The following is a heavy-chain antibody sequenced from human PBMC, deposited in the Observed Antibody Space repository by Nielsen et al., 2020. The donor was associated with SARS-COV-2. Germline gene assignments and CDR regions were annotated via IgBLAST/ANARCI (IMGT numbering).Heavy chain of an antibody. CDR1: GGSMSGSTYY. CDR2: IYYSGST. Sequence: SETLSLTCTVSGGSMSGSTYYWGWIRQPPGKGLEWIGSIYYSGSTYYNPSLKSRVTISVDTSKNQFSLKLSSVTAADTAVYYCARNTVTYYFDYWGQGTLVTVSS. CDR3: ARNTVTYYFDY. V-gene: IGHV4-39*01. J-gene: IGHJ4*02. D-gene: IGHD4-17*01.